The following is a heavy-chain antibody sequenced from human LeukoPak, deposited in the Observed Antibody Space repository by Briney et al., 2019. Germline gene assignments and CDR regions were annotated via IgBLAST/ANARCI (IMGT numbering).Heavy chain of an antibody. Sequence: SVKVSCKASGGTFSSYAISWVRQAPGQGLEWMGRIIPILGIANYAQKFQGRVTITADKSTSTAYMELSSLRSEDTAVYYCARDIHSPGWLLPSYYYYYGMDVWGQGTTVTVSS. J-gene: IGHJ6*02. CDR1: GGTFSSYA. CDR2: IIPILGIA. CDR3: ARDIHSPGWLLPSYYYYYGMDV. V-gene: IGHV1-69*04. D-gene: IGHD3-22*01.